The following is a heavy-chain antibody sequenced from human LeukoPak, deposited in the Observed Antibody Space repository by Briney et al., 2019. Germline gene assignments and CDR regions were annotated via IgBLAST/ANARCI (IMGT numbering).Heavy chain of an antibody. Sequence: SETLSLTCTVSGGSISSSSYYWGWIRQPPGKGLEWIGSIYYSGSTYYNPSLKSRVTISVDTSKNQFSPKLSSVTAADTAVYYCASPAPTYYDFWSGDWYFDLWGRGTLVTVSS. J-gene: IGHJ2*01. CDR3: ASPAPTYYDFWSGDWYFDL. CDR1: GGSISSSSYY. V-gene: IGHV4-39*01. CDR2: IYYSGST. D-gene: IGHD3-3*01.